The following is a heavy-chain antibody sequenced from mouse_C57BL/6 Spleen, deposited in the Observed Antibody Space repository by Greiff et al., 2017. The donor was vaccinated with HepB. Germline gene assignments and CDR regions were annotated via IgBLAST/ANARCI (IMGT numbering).Heavy chain of an antibody. Sequence: QVQLQQPGAELVKPGASVKLSCKASGYTFTSYWMHWVKQRPGRGLEWIGRIDPNSGGTKYNEKFKSKATLTVDKPSSTAYMQLSSLTSEDPAVYYCAREYYGSSYNYYAMDYWGQGTSVTVSS. CDR2: IDPNSGGT. J-gene: IGHJ4*01. V-gene: IGHV1-72*01. CDR3: AREYYGSSYNYYAMDY. D-gene: IGHD1-1*01. CDR1: GYTFTSYW.